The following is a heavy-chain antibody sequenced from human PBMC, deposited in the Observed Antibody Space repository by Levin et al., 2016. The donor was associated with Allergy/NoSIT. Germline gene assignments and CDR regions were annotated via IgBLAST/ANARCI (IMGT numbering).Heavy chain of an antibody. CDR1: GFTFSNAW. J-gene: IGHJ4*02. V-gene: IGHV3-15*01. Sequence: GGSLRLSCAASGFTFSNAWMSWVRQAPGKGLEWVGRIKSKTDGGTTDYAAPVKGRFTISRDGSKNTLYLQMSSLKTEDTAVYYCTTDRGDYGFGYWGQGNLVTVSS. CDR2: IKSKTDGGTT. CDR3: TTDRGDYGFGY. D-gene: IGHD4-17*01.